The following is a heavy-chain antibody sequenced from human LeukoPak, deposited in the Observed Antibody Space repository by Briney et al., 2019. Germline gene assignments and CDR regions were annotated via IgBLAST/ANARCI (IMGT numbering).Heavy chain of an antibody. Sequence: ASVKVSCKASGGTFSSYAISWVRQAPGQGLEWMGGIIPIFGTANYAQKFQGRVTITADEPTSTAYMELSSLRSEDTAVYYCARVRRHYDFWSGSQLPNYYYYGMDVWGQGTTVTVSS. D-gene: IGHD3-3*01. CDR2: IIPIFGTA. J-gene: IGHJ6*02. CDR1: GGTFSSYA. V-gene: IGHV1-69*13. CDR3: ARVRRHYDFWSGSQLPNYYYYGMDV.